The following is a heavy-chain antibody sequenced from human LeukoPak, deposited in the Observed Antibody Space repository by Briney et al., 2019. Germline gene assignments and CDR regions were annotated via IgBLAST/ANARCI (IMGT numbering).Heavy chain of an antibody. V-gene: IGHV1-18*01. J-gene: IGHJ5*02. Sequence: GASVKVSCKASGYTFTSYGISWVRQAPGQGLEWMGWSSAYHGYLNYAQKLQGSVTMNTDTSKSTAYMELRSLGFDVRAVYYFARTRQYSSSWYCWFDPWGQGTLVTVSS. CDR1: GYTFTSYG. D-gene: IGHD6-13*01. CDR3: ARTRQYSSSWYCWFDP. CDR2: SSAYHGYL.